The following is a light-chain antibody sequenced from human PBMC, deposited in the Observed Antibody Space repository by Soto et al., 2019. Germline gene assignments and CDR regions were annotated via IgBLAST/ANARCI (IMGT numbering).Light chain of an antibody. CDR1: NIGSKN. CDR3: QVWDSSTDHVI. Sequence: SYELTQPPSVSVAPGQTARITCGGNNIGSKNVHWYQQKSGQAPTLVVYDDRSRPSGIPERLSGSNSGNTATLTISRVEAGDEADYYCQVWDSSTDHVIFGGGTKLTV. V-gene: IGLV3-21*02. J-gene: IGLJ2*01. CDR2: DDR.